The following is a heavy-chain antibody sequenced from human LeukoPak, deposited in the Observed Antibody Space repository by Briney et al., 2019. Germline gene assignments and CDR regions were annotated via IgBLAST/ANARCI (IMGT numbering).Heavy chain of an antibody. J-gene: IGHJ4*02. D-gene: IGHD3-9*01. CDR1: GYTFTGYF. CDR3: ARVHATGYFSLDLGY. Sequence: ASVRVSCKASGYTFTGYFMHWVRQAPGQGLDWMGWINPNTGGTKYAQKFQGRVTMIRDTSIGTAYMELSTVTSDDTAVYFCARVHATGYFSLDLGYWGQGTLVTVSS. V-gene: IGHV1-2*02. CDR2: INPNTGGT.